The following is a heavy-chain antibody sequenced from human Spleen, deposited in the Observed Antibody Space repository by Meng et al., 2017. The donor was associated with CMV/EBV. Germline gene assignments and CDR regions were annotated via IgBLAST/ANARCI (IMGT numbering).Heavy chain of an antibody. J-gene: IGHJ4*02. CDR3: AKDRGAGYNYEGGFDY. Sequence: GESLKISCAASGFTFSSYSMNWVRQAPGKGLEWVSGISRSGGSTYYADSVKGRFTISRDNSKNTLYLQMNSLGAEDTAVYYCAKDRGAGYNYEGGFDYWGQGTLVTVSS. CDR1: GFTFSSYS. CDR2: ISRSGGST. V-gene: IGHV3-23*01. D-gene: IGHD5-24*01.